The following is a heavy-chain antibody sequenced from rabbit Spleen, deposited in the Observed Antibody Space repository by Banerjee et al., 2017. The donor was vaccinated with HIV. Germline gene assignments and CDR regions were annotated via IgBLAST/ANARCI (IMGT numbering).Heavy chain of an antibody. CDR2: IGGSSSGFI. CDR3: ARDTGSSFSTYGMDL. CDR1: GFSFSSSDY. J-gene: IGHJ6*01. Sequence: QEQLEESGGDLVKPEGSLTLTCTASGFSFSSSDYMCWVRQAPGKGLEWIACIGGSSSGFIYSATWAKGRFTISKTSATTVTLQMTSLTVADTATYFCARDTGSSFSTYGMDLWGPGTLVTVS. V-gene: IGHV1S45*01. D-gene: IGHD8-1*01.